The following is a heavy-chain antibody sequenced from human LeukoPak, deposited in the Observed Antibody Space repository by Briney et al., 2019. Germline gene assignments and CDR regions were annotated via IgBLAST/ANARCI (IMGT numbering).Heavy chain of an antibody. J-gene: IGHJ6*03. D-gene: IGHD5-18*01. CDR1: GYTFTGYY. CDR2: INPSSGGT. CDR3: ARESRGYSYGFTYYYYYYMDV. V-gene: IGHV1-2*02. Sequence: ASVKVSCKASGYTFTGYYMHWVRQAPGQGLEWMGWINPSSGGTNYAQKFQGRVTMTRDTSISTAYMELSRLRSDDTAVYYCARESRGYSYGFTYYYYYYMDVWGKGTTVTVSS.